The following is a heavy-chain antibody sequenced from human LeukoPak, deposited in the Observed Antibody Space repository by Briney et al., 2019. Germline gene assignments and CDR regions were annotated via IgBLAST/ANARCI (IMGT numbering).Heavy chain of an antibody. D-gene: IGHD3-22*01. CDR1: GFTFSSYW. Sequence: GGSLRLSCAASGFTFSSYWMHWVRQAPGKGLVWVSRINTDGSSTSYADSVKGRFTISRDNAKNTLYLQMNSLRAEDTAVYYCAGAEYYYDSSGYDLDYWGQGTLVTVSS. CDR2: INTDGSST. CDR3: AGAEYYYDSSGYDLDY. V-gene: IGHV3-74*01. J-gene: IGHJ4*02.